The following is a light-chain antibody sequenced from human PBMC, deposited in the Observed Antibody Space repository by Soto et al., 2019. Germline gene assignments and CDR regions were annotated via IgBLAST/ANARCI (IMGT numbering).Light chain of an antibody. J-gene: IGLJ2*01. CDR3: AGWDGSLSGVV. V-gene: IGLV1-47*01. Sequence: QSVLTQPPSASGTPGQRVTLSCSGGSSNIGSNSVFWYQHLPGTAPKLLIYKSNQRPSGVPDRFSGSRSGTSASLAISGLRSEDEGDYYCAGWDGSLSGVVFGGGTKLTVL. CDR1: SSNIGSNS. CDR2: KSN.